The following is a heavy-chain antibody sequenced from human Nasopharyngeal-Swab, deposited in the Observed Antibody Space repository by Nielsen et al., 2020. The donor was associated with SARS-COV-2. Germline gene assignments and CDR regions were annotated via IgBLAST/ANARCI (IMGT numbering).Heavy chain of an antibody. CDR2: ISGSGGST. J-gene: IGHJ6*02. D-gene: IGHD4/OR15-4a*01. V-gene: IGHV3-23*01. CDR1: GFTFSSYA. CDR3: AKDGGLTTFPYYYYGMDV. Sequence: GESLKLSCAASGFTFSSYAMSWVRQAPGTGLEWVSAISGSGGSTYYADSVKGRFTISRDNSKNKLYLQMNSLRAEDTAVYYCAKDGGLTTFPYYYYGMDVWGQGTTVTVSS.